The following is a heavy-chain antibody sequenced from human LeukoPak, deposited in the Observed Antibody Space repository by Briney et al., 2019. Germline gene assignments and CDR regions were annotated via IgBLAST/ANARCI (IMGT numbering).Heavy chain of an antibody. CDR1: GFTFSNYW. D-gene: IGHD5-18*01. CDR3: TRDPHGYWWFDP. J-gene: IGHJ5*02. V-gene: IGHV3-74*03. Sequence: GGSLRLSCVASGFTFSNYWMHWVRQDPGKGLVWVSRINSDGSSTTCADSVKGRFTISRDNAKNTLYLQMNSLRAEDTAVYYCTRDPHGYWWFDPWGQGTLVTVSS. CDR2: INSDGSST.